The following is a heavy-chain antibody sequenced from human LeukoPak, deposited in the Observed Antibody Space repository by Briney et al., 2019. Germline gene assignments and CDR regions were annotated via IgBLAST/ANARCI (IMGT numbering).Heavy chain of an antibody. J-gene: IGHJ4*02. CDR2: TWYDGSNK. Sequence: PGRSLRLSCAASGFTFSSYGMGWVRQAPGKGLEWVAVTWYDGSNKYYADSVTGRFTISRDNSKNTLYLQMNSLRAEDTAVYYCARDRGTVVVFDYWGQGTLVTVSS. V-gene: IGHV3-33*01. CDR1: GFTFSSYG. CDR3: ARDRGTVVVFDY. D-gene: IGHD4-23*01.